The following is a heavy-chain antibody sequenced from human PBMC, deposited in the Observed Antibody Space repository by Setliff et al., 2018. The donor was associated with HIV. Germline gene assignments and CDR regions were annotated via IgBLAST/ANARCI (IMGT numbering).Heavy chain of an antibody. CDR1: GYTFNDSF. V-gene: IGHV1-69*13. Sequence: GASVKVSCKASGYTFNDSFIHWVRQAPGQGLEWMGGIIPIFGTANYAQKFQGRVTITADESTSTIYLELSSLRSEDTAIYYCARDTGRWLHPTPLGYWGQGTLVTVSS. D-gene: IGHD6-19*01. CDR2: IIPIFGTA. J-gene: IGHJ4*02. CDR3: ARDTGRWLHPTPLGY.